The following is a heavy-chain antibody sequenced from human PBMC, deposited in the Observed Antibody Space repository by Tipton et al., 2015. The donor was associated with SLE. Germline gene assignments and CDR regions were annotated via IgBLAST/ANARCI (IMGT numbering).Heavy chain of an antibody. CDR3: ARGGRDIVVVPAADFDY. J-gene: IGHJ4*02. CDR2: INHSGST. Sequence: TLSLTCTVSGGSVSSVGYYWSWIRQPPGKGLEWIGEINHSGSTNYNPSLKSRVTISVDTSKKQFSLQLSSVTAADTSVYYCARGGRDIVVVPAADFDYWGQGTLVTVPS. V-gene: IGHV4-34*01. D-gene: IGHD2-2*01. CDR1: GGSVSSVGYY.